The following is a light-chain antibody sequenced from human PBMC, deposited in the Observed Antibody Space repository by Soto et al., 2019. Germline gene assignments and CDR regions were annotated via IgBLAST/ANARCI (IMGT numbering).Light chain of an antibody. CDR2: DAS. CDR1: QSISIW. J-gene: IGKJ1*01. CDR3: QQYNSYRT. Sequence: DIQMTQSPSTLSASVGDRVTITCRASQSISIWLAWYQQKPGKAPNLLIHDASSLERGVPSRFSGSGSGTEFTLTISSLQPDDFATYYCQQYNSYRTFGQGTKVDIK. V-gene: IGKV1-5*01.